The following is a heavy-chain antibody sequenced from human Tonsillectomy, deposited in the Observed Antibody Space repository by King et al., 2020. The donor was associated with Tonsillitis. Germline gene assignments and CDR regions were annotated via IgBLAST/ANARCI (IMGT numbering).Heavy chain of an antibody. D-gene: IGHD7-27*01. J-gene: IGHJ6*02. V-gene: IGHV3-9*01. CDR3: AKDIGSNWGSKENSYDYSNAMDV. Sequence: VQLVESGGGLVQPGRSLRLSCAASAFTFDAYAMHWVRQRPGKGLEWVSGITWNSDAVAYADSVKGRFTISRDNAKNSLFLQMNSLRPEDTALYYCAKDIGSNWGSKENSYDYSNAMDVGGQGTSVTVS. CDR2: ITWNSDAV. CDR1: AFTFDAYA.